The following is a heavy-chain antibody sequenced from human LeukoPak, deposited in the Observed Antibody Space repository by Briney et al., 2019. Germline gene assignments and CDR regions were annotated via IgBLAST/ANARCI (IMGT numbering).Heavy chain of an antibody. Sequence: GGSLRLSCASSGFTFSAYHMNWVRQAPGKGLEWISFISSDSGTIYYADSVKGRFTISRNNAANSLHLQMNNLRDDDTAVYYCARRDPFDYWGQGTMVTVSS. V-gene: IGHV3-48*02. CDR1: GFTFSAYH. J-gene: IGHJ4*02. CDR2: ISSDSGTI. CDR3: ARRDPFDY.